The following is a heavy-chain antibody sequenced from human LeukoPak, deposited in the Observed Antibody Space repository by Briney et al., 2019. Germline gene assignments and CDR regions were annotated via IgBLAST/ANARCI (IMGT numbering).Heavy chain of an antibody. J-gene: IGHJ4*02. D-gene: IGHD4-11*01. V-gene: IGHV1-18*01. Sequence: ASVKVSCKASGYSFTSFEVNRVRHAPGQGLEWMGWISAYNGHTKFAQKFQGRVTMTTDTSTTTAYLELRSLRSDDTAVYYCASGLQWPGFDYWGQGTPVTVSS. CDR2: ISAYNGHT. CDR1: GYSFTSFE. CDR3: ASGLQWPGFDY.